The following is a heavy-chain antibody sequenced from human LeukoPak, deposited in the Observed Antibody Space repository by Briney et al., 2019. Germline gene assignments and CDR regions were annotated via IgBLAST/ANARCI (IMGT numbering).Heavy chain of an antibody. CDR1: GASISSDPHY. V-gene: IGHV4-61*10. Sequence: SETLSLTCTVSGASISSDPHYWSWIRQPAGKGLEWIGRIYSSGGTNYNPSLKSRVTISVDTSKNQFSLKLSSVTAADTAVYYCARYYYYDSSGSLDYWGQGTLVTVSS. D-gene: IGHD3-22*01. CDR2: IYSSGGT. CDR3: ARYYYYDSSGSLDY. J-gene: IGHJ4*02.